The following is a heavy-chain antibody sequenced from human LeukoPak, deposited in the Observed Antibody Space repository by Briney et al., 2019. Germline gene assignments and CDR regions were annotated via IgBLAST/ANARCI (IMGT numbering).Heavy chain of an antibody. CDR3: ASTARQSYFDY. CDR1: GFSFSTSW. CDR2: IHNDGSAT. J-gene: IGHJ4*02. Sequence: GGSLRLSCAASGFSFSTSWMHWVRQAPGKGLVWVSRIHNDGSATNYADSVKGRFTISRDNAKNTLYLQMNNLRDEDTAVYFCASTARQSYFDYWGQEILVTVPS. D-gene: IGHD3-16*01. V-gene: IGHV3-74*01.